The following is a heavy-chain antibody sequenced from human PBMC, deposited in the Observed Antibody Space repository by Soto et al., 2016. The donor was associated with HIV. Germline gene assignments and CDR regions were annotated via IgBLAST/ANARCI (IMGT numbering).Heavy chain of an antibody. CDR3: ARDRGYYYGSGSSKAVYYYGMDV. CDR2: INWNGGST. CDR1: GFTFDDYG. D-gene: IGHD3-10*01. V-gene: IGHV3-20*04. J-gene: IGHJ6*02. Sequence: EVQLVESGGGVVRPGGSLRLSCAASGFTFDDYGMSWVRQAPGKGLEWVSGINWNGGSTTYADSVKGRFTISRDSAENFLYLQMNSLRAEDTALYYCARDRGYYYGSGSSKAVYYYGMDVWGQGTTVTVSS.